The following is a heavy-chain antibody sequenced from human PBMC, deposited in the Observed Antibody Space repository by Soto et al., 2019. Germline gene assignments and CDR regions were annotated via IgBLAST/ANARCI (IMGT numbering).Heavy chain of an antibody. Sequence: QVQLVQSGAEVKKPGSSVKVSCKASGGTFSSYAISWVRQAHGQGLEWMGGIIPIFGTANYAQKFQGRVTTTADKSTSTAYMELSSLRSEDTAVYYFARDRGFTVYWFDPWGQGTLVTVSS. CDR1: GGTFSSYA. J-gene: IGHJ5*02. D-gene: IGHD4-4*01. CDR3: ARDRGFTVYWFDP. V-gene: IGHV1-69*06. CDR2: IIPIFGTA.